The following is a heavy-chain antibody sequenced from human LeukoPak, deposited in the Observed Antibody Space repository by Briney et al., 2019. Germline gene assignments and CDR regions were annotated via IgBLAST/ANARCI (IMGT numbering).Heavy chain of an antibody. CDR3: ARGVEY. CDR2: ISSSDSYM. CDR1: GFTFIAYG. Sequence: GGSLRLSRARSGFTFIAYGMNWVRQAPGKGLEWVSYISSSDSYMYYADSVKRRLTISRDNAKNSLYLQMKSLRAEDTALYYCARGVEYWGEGTLVTVSS. V-gene: IGHV3-21*06. J-gene: IGHJ4*02.